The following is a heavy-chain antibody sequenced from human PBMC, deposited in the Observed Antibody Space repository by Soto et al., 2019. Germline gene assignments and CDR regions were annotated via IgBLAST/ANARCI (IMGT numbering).Heavy chain of an antibody. CDR3: AREGYDSSKDAFDI. CDR2: INAGNGNT. D-gene: IGHD3-22*01. J-gene: IGHJ3*02. CDR1: GYTFTSYA. Sequence: ASVKVSCKASGYTFTSYAISWVRQAPGQGLEWMGWINAGNGNTKYSQKFQGRVTITRDTSASTAYMELSSLRSEDTAVYYCAREGYDSSKDAFDIWGQGTMVTVSS. V-gene: IGHV1-3*01.